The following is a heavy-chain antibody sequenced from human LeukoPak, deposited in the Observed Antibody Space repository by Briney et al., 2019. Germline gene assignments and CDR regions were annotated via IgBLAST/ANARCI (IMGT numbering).Heavy chain of an antibody. CDR1: GFTIRDYA. D-gene: IGHD1-26*01. J-gene: IGHJ4*02. V-gene: IGHV3-43*02. Sequence: PGGSLRLSCAASGFTIRDYAMHWVRQAPGKGLEWVSLFSGGGGRTDYAACVKGRFTISRDISRNSLYLQMNSLRTEDTALYFCAKDLELLSMGFDYWGQGALVTVSS. CDR3: AKDLELLSMGFDY. CDR2: FSGGGGRT.